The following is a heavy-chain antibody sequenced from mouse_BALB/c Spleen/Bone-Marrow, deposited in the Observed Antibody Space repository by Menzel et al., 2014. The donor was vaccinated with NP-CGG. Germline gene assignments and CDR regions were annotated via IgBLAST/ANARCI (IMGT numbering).Heavy chain of an antibody. V-gene: IGHV1-69*02. J-gene: IGHJ2*01. D-gene: IGHD1-1*01. CDR3: TRGGSSPYYFDY. Sequence: VQLQQSGAELVRPGASVKLSCKASGYTFTSYWINWVKQRPGQGLEWIGNIYPSDSYTNYNQEFKDKATLTVDKSSTTAYMQLSSPTSEDSAVYYCTRGGSSPYYFDYWGQGTTLTVSS. CDR1: GYTFTSYW. CDR2: IYPSDSYT.